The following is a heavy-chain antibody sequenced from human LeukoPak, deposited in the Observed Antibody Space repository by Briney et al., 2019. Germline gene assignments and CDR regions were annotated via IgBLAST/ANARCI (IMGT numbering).Heavy chain of an antibody. CDR1: GFTFSSYW. D-gene: IGHD5-18*01. CDR2: IKQDGSEK. Sequence: GGSLRLSCAASGFTFSSYWMSWVRQAPGKGLEWVANIKQDGSEKYYVDSVKGRFTISRDNAKNSLYLQMNSLRAEDTAVYYCARDGDVDTAMVGSDFDYWGQGTLVTVSS. J-gene: IGHJ4*02. CDR3: ARDGDVDTAMVGSDFDY. V-gene: IGHV3-7*01.